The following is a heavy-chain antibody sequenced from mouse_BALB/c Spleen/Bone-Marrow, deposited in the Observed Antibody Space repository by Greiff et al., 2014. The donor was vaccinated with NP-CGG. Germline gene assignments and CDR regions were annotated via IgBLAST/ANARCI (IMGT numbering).Heavy chain of an antibody. CDR3: TKPSFYYGSSYWYFDV. J-gene: IGHJ1*01. CDR2: IDPANGDT. D-gene: IGHD1-1*01. Sequence: VQLQQSGAELAKPGASVKLSCTASGFNIKDTYMHWVKQRPEQGLEWIGRIDPANGDTKYDPKFQGKATITADTSSNTAYLQLSSLTSEDNAVYYCTKPSFYYGSSYWYFDVWGAGTTVTVSS. V-gene: IGHV14-3*02. CDR1: GFNIKDTY.